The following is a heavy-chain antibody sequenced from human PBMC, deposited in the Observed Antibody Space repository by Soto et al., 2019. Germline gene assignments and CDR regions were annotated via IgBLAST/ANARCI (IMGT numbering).Heavy chain of an antibody. V-gene: IGHV1-18*04. CDR1: ASTFTGYT. J-gene: IGHJ5*02. D-gene: IGHD4-17*01. CDR3: ARGTVTSGRWFGP. Sequence: QVHLVQSGTEVKEPGASVKVSCKASASTFTGYTINWVRQAPGQGLEWMGWISTFNGNTKYAGNFEGRVTMTTNTSTTIAYMELKSLTFDVTAVYFCARGTVTSGRWFGPWGQGTLVSVSS. CDR2: ISTFNGNT.